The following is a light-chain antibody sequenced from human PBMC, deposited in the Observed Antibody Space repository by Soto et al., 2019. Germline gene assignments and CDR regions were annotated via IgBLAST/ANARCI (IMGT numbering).Light chain of an antibody. J-gene: IGLJ2*01. CDR1: SSDLGSYNL. CDR2: EAT. CDR3: FSYAGRDTLVV. V-gene: IGLV2-23*01. Sequence: QSALTQPASVSGSPGQSITISCTGTSSDLGSYNLVSWYQHHPGKAPKLIIYEATKRPSGISGRFSGSKSGYTASLTISGLQAEDEAFYSCFSYAGRDTLVVSGGGTKLTVL.